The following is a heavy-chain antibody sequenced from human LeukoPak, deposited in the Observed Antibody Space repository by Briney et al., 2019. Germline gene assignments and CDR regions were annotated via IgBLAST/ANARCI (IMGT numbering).Heavy chain of an antibody. CDR1: GFTFSSYA. V-gene: IGHV3-30*04. CDR2: ISYDGSNK. CDR3: ARVRFPYGDYGPFDY. J-gene: IGHJ4*02. D-gene: IGHD4-17*01. Sequence: PGRSLRLSCAASGFTFSSYAMHWVRKAPGKGLEWVAVISYDGSNKYYADSVKGRFTISRDNSKNTLYLQMNSLRAEDTAVYYCARVRFPYGDYGPFDYWGQGTLVTVSS.